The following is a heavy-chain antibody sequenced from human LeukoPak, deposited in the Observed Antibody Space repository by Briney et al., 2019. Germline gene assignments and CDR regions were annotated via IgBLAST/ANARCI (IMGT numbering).Heavy chain of an antibody. CDR1: GGAISSRNYY. CDR2: INYSGDI. V-gene: IGHV4-39*01. J-gene: IGHJ4*02. CDR3: AGVDIGVVPSTTFDF. D-gene: IGHD2-2*03. Sequence: SETLSLTCTVSGGAISSRNYYWGWIRQPPGKGLEWIGSINYSGDIYSNPSLKSRLTISVDTSKNQFSLNLSSVTAADTAVYYCAGVDIGVVPSTTFDFWGQGTLVTVSS.